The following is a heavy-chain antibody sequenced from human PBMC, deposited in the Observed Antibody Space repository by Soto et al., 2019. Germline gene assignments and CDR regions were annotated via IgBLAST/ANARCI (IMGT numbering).Heavy chain of an antibody. D-gene: IGHD4-17*01. CDR3: AKDEGVGVTTVPEYFQH. CDR2: ISGSGGST. CDR1: GFTFSSYA. Sequence: GGSLRLSCAASGFTFSSYAMSWVRQAPGKGLEWVSAISGSGGSTYYADSVKGRFTISRDNSKNTLYLQMNSLRAEDTAVYYCAKDEGVGVTTVPEYFQHWGQGTLVTVSS. J-gene: IGHJ1*01. V-gene: IGHV3-23*01.